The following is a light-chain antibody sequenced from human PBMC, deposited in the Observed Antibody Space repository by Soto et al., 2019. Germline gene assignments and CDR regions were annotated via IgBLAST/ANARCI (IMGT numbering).Light chain of an antibody. J-gene: IGKJ2*01. CDR1: RSFASSY. CDR3: HHYDSSPPYT. Sequence: EIVLTQSPATLSLSPGERATLSCRASRSFASSYLAWYQHKPGQAPRLLIYAASSRATGIPDGFIGSGSGTDFTLTISRLEPDDSAVYYCHHYDSSPPYTFGQGTKLEIK. V-gene: IGKV3-20*01. CDR2: AAS.